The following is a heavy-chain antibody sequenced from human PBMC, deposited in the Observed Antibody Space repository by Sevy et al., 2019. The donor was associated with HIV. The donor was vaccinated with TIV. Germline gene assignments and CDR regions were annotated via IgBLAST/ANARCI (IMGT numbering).Heavy chain of an antibody. CDR3: AKDTTVTTREDY. D-gene: IGHD4-17*01. J-gene: IGHJ4*02. CDR1: GFTFSSYA. V-gene: IGHV3-23*01. CDR2: ISGSGGST. Sequence: GGSLRLSCAASGFTFSSYAMSWVRQAPGKGLEWVSAISGSGGSTYYADTVKGRFTISRDNSKNTLYLQMNSRRAEDTAVYYCAKDTTVTTREDYWGQGTLVTVSS.